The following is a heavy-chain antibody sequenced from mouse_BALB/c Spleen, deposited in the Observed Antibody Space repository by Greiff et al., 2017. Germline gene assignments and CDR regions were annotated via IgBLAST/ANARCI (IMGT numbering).Heavy chain of an antibody. Sequence: VHLVESGPGLVAPSQSLSLTCTVSGFSLTSYGVHWVRQPPGKGLEWLGVIWAGGSTNYNSALMSRLSISKDNSKSQVFLKMNSLQTDDTAMYYCARDQRGAMDYWGQGTSVTVSS. J-gene: IGHJ4*01. CDR3: ARDQRGAMDY. CDR2: IWAGGST. CDR1: GFSLTSYG. V-gene: IGHV2-9*02.